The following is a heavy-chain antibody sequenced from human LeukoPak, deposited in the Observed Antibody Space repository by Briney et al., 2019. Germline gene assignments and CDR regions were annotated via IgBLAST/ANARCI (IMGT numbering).Heavy chain of an antibody. D-gene: IGHD6-13*01. J-gene: IGHJ4*02. V-gene: IGHV3-33*06. CDR3: AKDLALYSSGWSFDY. Sequence: GRSLRLSCAASGFTFSSYGMHWVRQAPGKGLEWVAVIWYDGSNTYYADSVKGRFTISRDNSKNTLYVQMNSLRAEDTAVYYCAKDLALYSSGWSFDYWGQGTLVTVSS. CDR1: GFTFSSYG. CDR2: IWYDGSNT.